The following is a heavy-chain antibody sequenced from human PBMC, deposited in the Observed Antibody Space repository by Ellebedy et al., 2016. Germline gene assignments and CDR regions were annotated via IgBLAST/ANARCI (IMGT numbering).Heavy chain of an antibody. D-gene: IGHD3-16*02. J-gene: IGHJ4*02. CDR1: GFTFSRYS. V-gene: IGHV3-64*02. CDR3: VRVGDVSAFDY. CDR2: INRNGDGT. Sequence: GESLKISCAASGFTFSRYSMHWVRQAPGKGLEYVSAINRNGDGTYYADSVKGRFTISRDNSKNTLFLQASSLRAEDLAVYYCVRVGDVSAFDYWGQGTLVTVSS.